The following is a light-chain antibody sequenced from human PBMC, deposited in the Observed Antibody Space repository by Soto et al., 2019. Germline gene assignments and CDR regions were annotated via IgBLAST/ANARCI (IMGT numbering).Light chain of an antibody. V-gene: IGLV2-14*01. CDR2: DVS. CDR1: SSDVGGYNY. J-gene: IGLJ1*01. Sequence: QSVLTQPASVSGSPGQSITISCTGTSSDVGGYNYVSWYQQHPGKAPKLMIYDVSNRPSGVSNCFSGSKSGNTASLTRSGLQADDESDDYGSSQTSSSTLLYVFGTGTKLTVL. CDR3: SSQTSSSTLLYV.